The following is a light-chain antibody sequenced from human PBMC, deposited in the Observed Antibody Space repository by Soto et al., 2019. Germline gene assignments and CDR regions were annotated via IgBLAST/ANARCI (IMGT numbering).Light chain of an antibody. CDR1: QTITSW. CDR2: KAS. J-gene: IGKJ1*01. Sequence: DIQMTQSPSTLSGSVGDRVTITCRASQTITSWLAWYQHKPGKDPKHLIYKASTLKSGVPSRFSGSGSGTEFTLTISSLQPDDFATFYFQHYNSYSEAFGQGTKVEL. V-gene: IGKV1-5*03. CDR3: QHYNSYSEA.